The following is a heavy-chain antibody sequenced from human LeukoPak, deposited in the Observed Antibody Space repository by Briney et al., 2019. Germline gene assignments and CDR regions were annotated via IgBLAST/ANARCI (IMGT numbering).Heavy chain of an antibody. CDR2: ISGSGGST. CDR3: AKSGATNVASWFDP. D-gene: IGHD1-26*01. V-gene: IGHV3-23*01. J-gene: IGHJ5*02. Sequence: PGGSLRLSCAASGFXFSSYAISWVRQAPGKGLEWVSAISGSGGSTYYADSVKGRFTISRDNSKNTLYLQMNSLRAEDTAVYYCAKSGATNVASWFDPWGQGTLVTVSS. CDR1: GFXFSSYA.